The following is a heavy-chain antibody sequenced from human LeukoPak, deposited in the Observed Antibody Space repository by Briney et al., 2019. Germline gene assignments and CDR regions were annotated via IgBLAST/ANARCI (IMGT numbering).Heavy chain of an antibody. D-gene: IGHD6-13*01. V-gene: IGHV3-11*04. J-gene: IGHJ6*03. CDR2: ISSSGSTI. CDR3: ATDLAAAVYDYMDV. CDR1: GFTFSDYY. Sequence: GGSLRLSCAASGFTFSDYYMSWIRQAPGKGLEWVSYISSSGSTIYYADSVKGRFTISRDNAKNSLYLQMNSLRAEDTAVYYCATDLAAAVYDYMDVWGKGTTVTVSS.